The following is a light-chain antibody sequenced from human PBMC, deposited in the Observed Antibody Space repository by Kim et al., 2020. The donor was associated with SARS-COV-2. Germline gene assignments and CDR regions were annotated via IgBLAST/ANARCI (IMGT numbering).Light chain of an antibody. CDR1: KLGDKY. CDR3: QAWDSSSFVV. J-gene: IGLJ2*01. Sequence: VSPGQTASITCSGDKLGDKYACWYQQKPGQSPVLVIYQDSKRPSGIPERFSGSNSGNTATLTISGTQAMDEADYYCQAWDSSSFVVFGGGTQLTVL. CDR2: QDS. V-gene: IGLV3-1*01.